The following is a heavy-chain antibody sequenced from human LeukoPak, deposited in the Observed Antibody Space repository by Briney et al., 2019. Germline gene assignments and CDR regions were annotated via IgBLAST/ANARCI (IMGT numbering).Heavy chain of an antibody. CDR1: GGSISSGGYS. CDR3: ASRPGIAVAGPNFDY. V-gene: IGHV4-30-2*01. Sequence: SETLSLTCAVSGGSISSGGYSWSWIRQPPGKGLEWIGYIYHSGSTYYNPSLKSRVTISVDRSKNQFSLKLSSVTAADTAVYYCASRPGIAVAGPNFDYWGQGTLVTVSS. J-gene: IGHJ4*02. D-gene: IGHD6-19*01. CDR2: IYHSGST.